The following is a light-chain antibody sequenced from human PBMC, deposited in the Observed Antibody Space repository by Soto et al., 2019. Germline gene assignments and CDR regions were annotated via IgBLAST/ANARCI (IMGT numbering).Light chain of an antibody. J-gene: IGKJ1*01. CDR2: GAS. Sequence: EIVLTQSPGTLSLSPGERATLSCRASQSLSNSYLAWFQQKPGQAPRLLIYGASSRAYGIPDRFSGSGSGTDFSVTISRLEHEDFAVYYCQQYDSSPRTFGQETNVEIK. CDR3: QQYDSSPRT. V-gene: IGKV3-20*01. CDR1: QSLSNSY.